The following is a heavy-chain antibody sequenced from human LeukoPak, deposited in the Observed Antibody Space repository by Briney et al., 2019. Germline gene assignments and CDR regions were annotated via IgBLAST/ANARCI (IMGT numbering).Heavy chain of an antibody. V-gene: IGHV1-18*01. D-gene: IGHD2-2*01. J-gene: IGHJ4*02. CDR1: GYTFTSYG. CDR3: ARDVGYCSSTSCSRGDY. Sequence: ASVKVSCKASGYTFTSYGISWVRQAPGQGLEWMGRISAYNGNTDYAQKLQGRVTMTTDTSTTTAYMELRSLRSDDTAVYYCARDVGYCSSTSCSRGDYWGQGTLDTVSS. CDR2: ISAYNGNT.